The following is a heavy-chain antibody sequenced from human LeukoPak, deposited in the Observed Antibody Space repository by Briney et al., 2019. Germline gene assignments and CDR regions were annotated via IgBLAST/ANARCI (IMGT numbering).Heavy chain of an antibody. V-gene: IGHV1-69*13. CDR3: AREWGLESSGYYYAY. Sequence: SVQVSCKASGGTFSRFTISWVRQAPGQGFEWMGGITPIFGTANFAQKFQGRVSITADESTSTAFMELSSLRSEDTAVYYCAREWGLESSGYYYAYWGQGTLVTVSS. CDR2: ITPIFGTA. CDR1: GGTFSRFT. D-gene: IGHD3-22*01. J-gene: IGHJ4*02.